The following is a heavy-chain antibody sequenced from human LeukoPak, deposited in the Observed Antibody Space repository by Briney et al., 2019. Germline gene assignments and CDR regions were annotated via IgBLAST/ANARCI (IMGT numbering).Heavy chain of an antibody. Sequence: TGGSLRLSCAASGFNFDRYTIHWVRQAPGKGLEWVSLAGWAGGTTFYSDSVRGRFTISRDSGRESVYLQMNSLTTDDTAFYFCAKELDTMFFDYWGQGALVTVSS. CDR1: GFNFDRYT. CDR3: AKELDTMFFDY. V-gene: IGHV3-43*01. CDR2: AGWAGGTT. J-gene: IGHJ4*02. D-gene: IGHD3-10*02.